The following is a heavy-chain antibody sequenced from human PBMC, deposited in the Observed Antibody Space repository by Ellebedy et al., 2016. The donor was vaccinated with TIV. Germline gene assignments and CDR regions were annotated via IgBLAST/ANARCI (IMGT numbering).Heavy chain of an antibody. CDR2: IYQDGSDQ. D-gene: IGHD4-17*01. Sequence: PGGSLRLSCAASGFSFRSYWMSWVRQAPGKGLEWVANIYQDGSDQYYVDSVEGRFTISRDNANNSLFLQMNSLRAEDTAVYDCARRGSYGDYAVQVNSWFDPWGRGTLVTVSS. CDR1: GFSFRSYW. CDR3: ARRGSYGDYAVQVNSWFDP. J-gene: IGHJ5*02. V-gene: IGHV3-7*01.